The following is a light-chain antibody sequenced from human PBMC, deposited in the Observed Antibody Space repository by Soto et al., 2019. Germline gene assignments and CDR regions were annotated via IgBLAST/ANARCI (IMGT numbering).Light chain of an antibody. Sequence: ELVLTQSPGTLSLSVGQRATLSCRASQNIRSNYVAWHQQKPGQAPRLLIFGSSSTATGIPDRFSASGSGTDFTLTISRLEPEDSAVYYCQQYGFEPLTFGGGTRVEI. CDR2: GSS. CDR3: QQYGFEPLT. CDR1: QNIRSNY. J-gene: IGKJ4*01. V-gene: IGKV3-20*01.